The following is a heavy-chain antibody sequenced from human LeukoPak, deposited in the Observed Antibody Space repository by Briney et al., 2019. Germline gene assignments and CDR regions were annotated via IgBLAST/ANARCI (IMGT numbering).Heavy chain of an antibody. V-gene: IGHV3-74*01. J-gene: IGHJ3*02. CDR1: GFTFSSYW. CDR3: TMTRERDGFVM. D-gene: IGHD1-1*01. CDR2: INNDGSST. Sequence: GGSLRLSCEASGFTFSSYWMYWVRQAPGKGLVWVSRINNDGSSTNYADSVKGRFTISRDNAKNTLYLQMNSLRADDTAVYYCTMTRERDGFVMWGEGAMVTVSS.